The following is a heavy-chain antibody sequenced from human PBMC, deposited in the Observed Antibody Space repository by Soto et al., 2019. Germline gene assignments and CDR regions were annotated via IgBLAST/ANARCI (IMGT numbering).Heavy chain of an antibody. Sequence: PXGTLSLTCTVSGGSISSYYWSWMRQPPGKGLEWIGYIYYSGSTNYNPSLKSRVTISVDTSKNQFSLKLSSVTAADTAVYYCAREGVAVAGTKSGWFDPWGQGTLVTVSS. CDR2: IYYSGST. J-gene: IGHJ5*02. CDR3: AREGVAVAGTKSGWFDP. V-gene: IGHV4-59*01. D-gene: IGHD6-19*01. CDR1: GGSISSYY.